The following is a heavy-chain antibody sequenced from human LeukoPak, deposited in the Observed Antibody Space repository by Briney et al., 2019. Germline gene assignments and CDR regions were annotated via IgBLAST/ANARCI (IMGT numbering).Heavy chain of an antibody. V-gene: IGHV3-74*01. CDR3: ARSPSYYDY. Sequence: GGSLRLSCAASGFTFSSYWMHWVRQDPGKGLVWVSRINSDGSITTYADSVKGRFTISRDNAKNTLFLQMDSLRAEDTAIYYCARSPSYYDYWGQGTLVTVSS. CDR1: GFTFSSYW. J-gene: IGHJ4*02. CDR2: INSDGSIT. D-gene: IGHD7-27*01.